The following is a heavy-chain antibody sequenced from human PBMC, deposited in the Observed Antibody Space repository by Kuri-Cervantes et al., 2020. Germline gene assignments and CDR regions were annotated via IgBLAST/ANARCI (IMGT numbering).Heavy chain of an antibody. D-gene: IGHD6-19*01. CDR1: GFTFSSYA. CDR3: AKDHDSSGWLAAFDI. CDR2: ISYDGSNK. Sequence: GESLKISCAASGFTFSSYAMHWVRQAPGEGLEWVAVISYDGSNKYYADSVKGRFTISRDNSKNTLYLQMNSLRAEDTAVYYCAKDHDSSGWLAAFDIWGQGTMVTVSS. V-gene: IGHV3-30-3*01. J-gene: IGHJ3*02.